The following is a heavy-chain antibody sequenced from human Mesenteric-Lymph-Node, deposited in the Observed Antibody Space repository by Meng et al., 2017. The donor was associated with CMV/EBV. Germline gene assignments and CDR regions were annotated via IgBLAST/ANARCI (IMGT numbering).Heavy chain of an antibody. Sequence: ASVKVSCKASGYTFTDYYIHWVRQAPGQGLEWMGWINTYNGNTKFAQKVQGRVTMTRDTSTTTVYMELRSLTSDDTAVYYCARVQCSTTSCYDNWFDPWGQGTLVTVSS. CDR2: INTYNGNT. D-gene: IGHD2-2*01. J-gene: IGHJ5*02. CDR3: ARVQCSTTSCYDNWFDP. V-gene: IGHV1-18*04. CDR1: GYTFTDYY.